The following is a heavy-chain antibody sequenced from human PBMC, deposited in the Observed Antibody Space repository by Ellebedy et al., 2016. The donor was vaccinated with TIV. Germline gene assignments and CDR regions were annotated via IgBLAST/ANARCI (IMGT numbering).Heavy chain of an antibody. CDR2: IYYSGST. CDR3: ARFVRATKAFDI. CDR1: GGSISSSSYY. V-gene: IGHV4-39*07. Sequence: MPGGSLRLSCTVSGGSISSSSYYWGWIRLPPGKGLEWIGNIYYSGSTYYNPSLQSRVTISVDTSNNQFSLRLNSVTAADTAVYYCARFVRATKAFDIWGQGTMVTVSS. D-gene: IGHD5-12*01. J-gene: IGHJ3*02.